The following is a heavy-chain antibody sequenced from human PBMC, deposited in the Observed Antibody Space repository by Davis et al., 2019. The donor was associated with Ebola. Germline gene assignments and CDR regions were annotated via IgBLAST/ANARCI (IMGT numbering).Heavy chain of an antibody. CDR2: IYSGGST. Sequence: GESLKISCAASGFTVSSNYMSWVRQAPGKGLEWVSVIYSGGSTYYADSVKGRFTISRDNSKNTLYLQMNSLRAEDTAVYYCAKEAWMTTVTTSYFDYWGQGTLVTVSS. J-gene: IGHJ4*02. V-gene: IGHV3-53*05. CDR3: AKEAWMTTVTTSYFDY. D-gene: IGHD4-17*01. CDR1: GFTVSSNY.